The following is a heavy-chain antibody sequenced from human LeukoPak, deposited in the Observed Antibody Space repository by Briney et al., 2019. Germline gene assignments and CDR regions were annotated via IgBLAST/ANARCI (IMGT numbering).Heavy chain of an antibody. J-gene: IGHJ4*02. CDR1: GFPFSNYW. Sequence: EGSLRLSCAASGFPFSNYWMSWVRQAPGKGLEWVASIKEDGSQKYYVDSVKGRFTISRDNTKNSLYLQMNFLRAEDTAVYYCARGLPRIGAFFDYWGQGAPVTVSS. CDR2: IKEDGSQK. V-gene: IGHV3-7*05. CDR3: ARGLPRIGAFFDY.